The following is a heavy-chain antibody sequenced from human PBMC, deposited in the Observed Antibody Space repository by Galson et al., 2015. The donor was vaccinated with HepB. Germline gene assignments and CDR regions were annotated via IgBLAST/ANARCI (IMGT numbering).Heavy chain of an antibody. CDR1: GFTSEDYA. CDR2: ISWNSDFT. CDR3: AQDLTYYYGSGSYFVGMDA. J-gene: IGHJ6*02. V-gene: IGHV3-9*02. Sequence: SLRLSCAASGFTSEDYAMHWVRQVPGKGLEWVSGISWNSDFTGYADSVRGRFTISRDNAKYSLYLQMNSLRTEDTVLYYCAQDLTYYYGSGSYFVGMDAWGQGTTVTVS. D-gene: IGHD3-10*01.